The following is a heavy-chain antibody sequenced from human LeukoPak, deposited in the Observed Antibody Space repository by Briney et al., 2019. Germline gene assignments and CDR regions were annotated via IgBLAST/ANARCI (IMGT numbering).Heavy chain of an antibody. CDR2: ISHDTRAI. D-gene: IGHD2-15*01. J-gene: IGHJ4*02. V-gene: IGHV3-48*04. CDR3: ARDDGYCGDGGCYATLAR. CDR1: GFNFNDRG. Sequence: GRSLRLSCATSGFNFNDRGSNWVRQAPGKGLELVSFISHDTRAIFYADSVQGRFIISRDNAKKAVYLHISSLRVEDTAVYFCARDDGYCGDGGCYATLARWGQGTLVIVSS.